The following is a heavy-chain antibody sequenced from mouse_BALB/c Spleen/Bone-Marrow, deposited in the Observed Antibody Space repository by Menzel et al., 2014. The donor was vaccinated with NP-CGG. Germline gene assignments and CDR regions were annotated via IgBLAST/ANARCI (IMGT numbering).Heavy chain of an antibody. CDR2: IFHGIGTT. Sequence: QVQLQQSGAELVKPGASVKLSCKTSGYTFTNYWIQWVKQRPGQGLGWIGEIFHGIGTTYYNEKFKGKATLTIDTSSSTAYMQLSSLTSEDSAVYFCARGGNYVYWGQGTTLTVSS. D-gene: IGHD2-1*01. CDR1: GYTFTNYW. CDR3: ARGGNYVY. V-gene: IGHV1S132*01. J-gene: IGHJ2*01.